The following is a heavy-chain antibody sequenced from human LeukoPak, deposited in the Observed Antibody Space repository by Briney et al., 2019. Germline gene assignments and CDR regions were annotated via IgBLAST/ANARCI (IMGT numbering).Heavy chain of an antibody. J-gene: IGHJ4*02. CDR1: GGSISTSSY. CDR2: IYYSGST. D-gene: IGHD6-13*01. V-gene: IGHV4-39*07. CDR3: ARVGSSWPHYYFDY. Sequence: SETLSLTCTVSGGSISTSSYWAWIRQPPGKGLEWIGNIYYSGSTYYNPSLKSRLTISVDTSKNHFSLKLSSVTAADTAVYNCARVGSSWPHYYFDYWGQGTLVTVSS.